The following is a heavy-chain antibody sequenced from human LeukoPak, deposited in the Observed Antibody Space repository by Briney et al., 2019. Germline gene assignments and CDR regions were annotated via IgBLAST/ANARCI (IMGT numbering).Heavy chain of an antibody. J-gene: IGHJ4*02. CDR1: GGSFSGYY. Sequence: SETLSLTYAVYGGSFSGYYWSWIRQPPGKGLEWIGEINHSGSTNYNPSLKSRVTISVDTSKNQFSLKLSSVTAADTAVYYCARDRRKWIQLGFDYWGQGTLVTVSS. CDR2: INHSGST. CDR3: ARDRRKWIQLGFDY. D-gene: IGHD5-18*01. V-gene: IGHV4-34*01.